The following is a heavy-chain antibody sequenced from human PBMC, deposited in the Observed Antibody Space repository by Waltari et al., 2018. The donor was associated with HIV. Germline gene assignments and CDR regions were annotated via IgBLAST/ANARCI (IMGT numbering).Heavy chain of an antibody. CDR3: LRATIFGIVISAFDL. D-gene: IGHD3-3*01. CDR1: GGSIPSHSYY. J-gene: IGHJ3*01. CDR2: VFYNGDT. V-gene: IGHV4-39*07. Sequence: QLQLHESGPGLVKASETLSLTCTVSGGSIPSHSYYWGWLRQPPGKGLEWIGNVFYNGDTFYNTSLKSRVTISVDTSKNQLSLRLNSVTAADTAVYYCLRATIFGIVISAFDLWGQGTMVTVSS.